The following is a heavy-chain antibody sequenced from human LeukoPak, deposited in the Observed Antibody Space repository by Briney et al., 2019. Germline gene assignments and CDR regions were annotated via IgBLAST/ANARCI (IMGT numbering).Heavy chain of an antibody. D-gene: IGHD6-13*01. Sequence: SVKVSCKASGGTFSSYAISWVRQAPGQGLERMGGIIPIFGTANYAQKFQGRVTITSDESTSTAYMELSSLRSEDTAVYYCAARIAAAGTGVDYWGQGTLVTVSS. CDR2: IIPIFGTA. CDR1: GGTFSSYA. J-gene: IGHJ4*02. V-gene: IGHV1-69*01. CDR3: AARIAAAGTGVDY.